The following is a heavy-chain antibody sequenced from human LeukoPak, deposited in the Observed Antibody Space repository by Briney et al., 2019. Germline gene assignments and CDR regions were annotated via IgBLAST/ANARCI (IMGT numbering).Heavy chain of an antibody. V-gene: IGHV4-4*02. D-gene: IGHD7-27*01. CDR1: GGSISSSNW. CDR2: IYHSGST. Sequence: SETLSLTCAVSGGSISSSNWWSWIRQPPGKGLEWIGEIYHSGSTNYNPSLKSRVTISVDKSKTQFSLKLSSVTAADTAVYFCARGFRGDNFDYWGQGTLVTVSS. CDR3: ARGFRGDNFDY. J-gene: IGHJ4*02.